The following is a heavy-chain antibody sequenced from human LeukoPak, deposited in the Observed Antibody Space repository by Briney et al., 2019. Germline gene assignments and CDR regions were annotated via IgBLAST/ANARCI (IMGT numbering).Heavy chain of an antibody. CDR1: GISLSRYW. CDR2: IKQDESEK. CDR3: ARDPYSGSYGAYYYYYMDV. J-gene: IGHJ6*03. V-gene: IGHV3-7*01. Sequence: GGSLRLSCAASGISLSRYWMSWVRQAPGEGLEWVANIKQDESEKDYVDSVRGRFTISRDDAQNSLYLQMNSLRAEDTAVYYCARDPYSGSYGAYYYYYMDVWGKGTTVTISS. D-gene: IGHD1-26*01.